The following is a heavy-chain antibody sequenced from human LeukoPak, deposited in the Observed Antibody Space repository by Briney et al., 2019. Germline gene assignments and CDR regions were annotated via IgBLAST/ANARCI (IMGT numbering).Heavy chain of an antibody. J-gene: IGHJ4*02. CDR1: GYTFTSYG. V-gene: IGHV1-18*01. D-gene: IGHD3-16*02. CDR2: ISAYNGNT. CDR3: ARDWIISPYYDYVWGSYRNPIDY. Sequence: ASVKVSCKASGYTFTSYGISWVRQAPGQGLEWMGWISAYNGNTNYAQKLQGRVTMTTDTSTSTAYMELRSLRSDDTAVYYCARDWIISPYYDYVWGSYRNPIDYWGQGTLVTVSS.